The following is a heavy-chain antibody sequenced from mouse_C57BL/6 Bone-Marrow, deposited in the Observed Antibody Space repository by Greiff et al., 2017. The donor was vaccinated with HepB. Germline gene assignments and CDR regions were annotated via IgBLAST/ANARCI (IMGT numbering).Heavy chain of an antibody. CDR3: AVGGYYDYEYYFDG. CDR2: IHPSDSDT. V-gene: IGHV1-74*01. Sequence: QVQLKQPGAELVKPGASVKLSCKASGYTFTSYWMHWVKQRPGQGLEWIGRIHPSDSDTNYNQKFKGKATLTVDKSSSTAYMQLSRLTSEDSAVSYCAVGGYYDYEYYFDGWGQGTTVTVSS. CDR1: GYTFTSYW. D-gene: IGHD2-4*01. J-gene: IGHJ2*01.